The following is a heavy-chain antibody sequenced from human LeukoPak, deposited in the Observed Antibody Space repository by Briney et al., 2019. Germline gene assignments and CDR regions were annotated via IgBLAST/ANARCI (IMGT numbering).Heavy chain of an antibody. V-gene: IGHV4-39*07. Sequence: PSETLSLTCTVSCGSISSSSYYWGWIRQPPGKGLEWIGSIYYSGSTYYNPSLKSRVTISVDTSKNQFSLKLSSVTAADTAVYYCAGFMNKPHRRTDYWGQGTLVTVSS. J-gene: IGHJ4*02. CDR1: CGSISSSSYY. D-gene: IGHD1/OR15-1a*01. CDR2: IYYSGST. CDR3: AGFMNKPHRRTDY.